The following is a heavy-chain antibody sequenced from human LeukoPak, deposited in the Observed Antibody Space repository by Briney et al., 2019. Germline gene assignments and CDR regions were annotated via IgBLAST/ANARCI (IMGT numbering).Heavy chain of an antibody. CDR3: ARVVVVAANLDY. D-gene: IGHD2-15*01. V-gene: IGHV3-48*03. Sequence: GGSLRLSCAASGFTFSSYEMNWVRQAPGKGLEWVSYISSSGSTIYYADSVKGRFTISRDNAKNSLYLQMNSLRAEDTAAYYCARVVVVAANLDYWGQGTLVTVSS. CDR2: ISSSGSTI. J-gene: IGHJ4*02. CDR1: GFTFSSYE.